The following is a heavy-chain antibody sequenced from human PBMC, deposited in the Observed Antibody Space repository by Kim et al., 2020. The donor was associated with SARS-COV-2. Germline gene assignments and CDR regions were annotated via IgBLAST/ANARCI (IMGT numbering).Heavy chain of an antibody. Sequence: GTANYAQKFQGRVTITADESTSTAYMELSSLRSEDTAVYYCARVVGANHWGQGTLVTVSS. CDR3: ARVVGANH. D-gene: IGHD1-26*01. J-gene: IGHJ4*02. V-gene: IGHV1-69*01. CDR2: GTA.